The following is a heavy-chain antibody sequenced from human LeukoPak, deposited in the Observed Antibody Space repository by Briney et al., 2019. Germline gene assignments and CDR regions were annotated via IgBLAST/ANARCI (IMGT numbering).Heavy chain of an antibody. CDR2: IVVGSDST. D-gene: IGHD1-26*01. CDR3: APPKRIVGAVGDAFDI. J-gene: IGHJ3*02. CDR1: GFTFTSSA. V-gene: IGHV1-58*02. Sequence: ASVKVSCKASGFTFTSSAMQWMRRARGQRLEWMGWIVVGSDSTNYAQKFQERVTITRHMSTSTTYMDLSRRTSEGTALDSFAPPKRIVGAVGDAFDIWGQGTMVSVSS.